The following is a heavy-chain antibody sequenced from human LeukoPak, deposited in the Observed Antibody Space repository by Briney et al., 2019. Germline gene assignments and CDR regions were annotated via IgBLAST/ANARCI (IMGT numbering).Heavy chain of an antibody. CDR1: GYTFSIYA. J-gene: IGHJ4*02. D-gene: IGHD1-26*01. CDR2: ISYDGSNK. Sequence: SCKASGYTFSIYAIHWVRQAPGKGLEWVAVISYDGSNKYYADSVKGRFTISRDNSKNTLYLQMNSLRTEDTAVYYCARDRSVGPRDFDYWGQGTLVTVSS. V-gene: IGHV3-30*04. CDR3: ARDRSVGPRDFDY.